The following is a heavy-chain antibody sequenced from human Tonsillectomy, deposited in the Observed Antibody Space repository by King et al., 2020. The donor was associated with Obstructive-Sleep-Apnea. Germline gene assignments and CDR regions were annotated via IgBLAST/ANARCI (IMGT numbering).Heavy chain of an antibody. CDR1: GFTFTDSY. Sequence: VQLVESGGGLVKPGASLRLSGAASGFTFTDSYMSWIRQAPGKGLYWVSYVSGSGSIIYYAETVKGRFTISRDNAKNSLYLQMNSLRAEDTAVYYCARLNIVATFGNYWGQGTLVTVSS. D-gene: IGHD5-12*01. V-gene: IGHV3-11*01. CDR3: ARLNIVATFGNY. J-gene: IGHJ4*02. CDR2: VSGSGSII.